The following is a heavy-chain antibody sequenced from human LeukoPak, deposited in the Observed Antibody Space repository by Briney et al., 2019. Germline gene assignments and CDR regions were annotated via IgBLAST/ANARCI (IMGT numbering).Heavy chain of an antibody. CDR3: AKDPSSSPDDYYFDY. V-gene: IGHV3-9*01. CDR2: ISWNSGSI. J-gene: IGHJ4*02. CDR1: GFTFDDYA. Sequence: GRSLRLSCAASGFTFDDYAMHWVRQAPGKGLEWVSGISWNSGSIGYADSVKGRFTISRDNAKNSLYLQMNSLRAEDTALYYCAKDPSSSPDDYYFDYWGQGTPVTVSS. D-gene: IGHD6-6*01.